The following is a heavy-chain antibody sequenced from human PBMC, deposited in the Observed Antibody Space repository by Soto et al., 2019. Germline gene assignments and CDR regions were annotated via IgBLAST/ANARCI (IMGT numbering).Heavy chain of an antibody. CDR3: ARRSSSWWWFDP. CDR2: IYYSGST. Sequence: TSETLSLTCTVSGGSVSSGSYYWSWIRQHPGKGLEWIGYIYYSGSTNYNPSLKSRVTISVDTSKNQFSLKLSSVTAADTAVYYCARRSSSWWWFDPWGQGTLVTVSS. J-gene: IGHJ5*02. CDR1: GGSVSSGSYY. D-gene: IGHD6-13*01. V-gene: IGHV4-61*01.